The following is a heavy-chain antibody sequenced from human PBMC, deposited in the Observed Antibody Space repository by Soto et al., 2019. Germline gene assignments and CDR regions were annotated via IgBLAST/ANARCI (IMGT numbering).Heavy chain of an antibody. CDR1: GFICSSYA. Sequence: PGGSLRLSCAASGFICSSYAMNWVRQAPGKGLEWVSTISASGGTTYYTDSVKGRFTISRDNSKKTLYLQMNGLRTEDTGVYYCASRTRYYGMDVWGQGTTVTVSS. J-gene: IGHJ6*02. D-gene: IGHD2-2*01. CDR2: ISASGGTT. V-gene: IGHV3-23*01. CDR3: ASRTRYYGMDV.